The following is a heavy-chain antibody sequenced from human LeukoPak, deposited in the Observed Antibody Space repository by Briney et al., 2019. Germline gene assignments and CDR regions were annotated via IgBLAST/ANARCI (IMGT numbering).Heavy chain of an antibody. J-gene: IGHJ4*02. CDR3: ARGDGSVRYCIEY. V-gene: IGHV1-2*02. D-gene: IGHD3-10*01. CDR1: GYSFTDYF. Sequence: ASVKVSCKASGYSFTDYFTHWVRQAPGQGLEWMSWINPNSGGTNYAQRFQGRVTMTRDTSISTVYMELSRLTSDDTAVYYCARGDGSVRYCIEYWGQGTPVAVAS. CDR2: INPNSGGT.